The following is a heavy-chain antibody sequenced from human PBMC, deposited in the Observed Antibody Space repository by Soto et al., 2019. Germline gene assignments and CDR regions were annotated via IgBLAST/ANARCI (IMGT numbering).Heavy chain of an antibody. J-gene: IGHJ4*02. V-gene: IGHV1-46*03. Sequence: QVQLVQSGAEVKKPGASVKVSCKASGYTFTSYYMHWVRQAPGQGLEWMGIINPSGGSTSYEQKFQGRGTMTSDTSTSTDYMELRSLRSEDTAVYYCARQLAAGTPPPDYWGQGTLVTVSS. D-gene: IGHD6-13*01. CDR1: GYTFTSYY. CDR2: INPSGGST. CDR3: ARQLAAGTPPPDY.